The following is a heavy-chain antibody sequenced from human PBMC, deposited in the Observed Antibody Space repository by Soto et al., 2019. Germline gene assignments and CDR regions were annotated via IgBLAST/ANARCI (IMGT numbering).Heavy chain of an antibody. CDR3: AKDRGTPKAPGKLRCYYYYGMDV. J-gene: IGHJ6*02. CDR2: ISYDESDK. D-gene: IGHD3-10*01. V-gene: IGHV3-30*18. Sequence: QVQLVESGGGVVQPGRSLRLSCAASGFTFSAYGMHWVRQAPGKGLEWVAVISYDESDKYYADSVKGRFTISRDNSKNTLFLQMNSLRAEDTAIYYCAKDRGTPKAPGKLRCYYYYGMDVWGQGTTVTVSS. CDR1: GFTFSAYG.